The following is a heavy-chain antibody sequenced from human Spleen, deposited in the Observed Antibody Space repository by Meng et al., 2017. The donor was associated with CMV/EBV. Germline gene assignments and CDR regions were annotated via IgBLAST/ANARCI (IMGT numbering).Heavy chain of an antibody. D-gene: IGHD2-2*02. V-gene: IGHV4-34*01. CDR2: IDHSGST. J-gene: IGHJ3*02. CDR3: ARLLVVPAAIRSAFDI. Sequence: GSLRLSCAFSGGSFSAYYWNWIRQPPGKGLEWIGQIDHSGSTKYNPSLKSRVTISVDTSKHQFSLKLTSVTAADTAVYYCARLLVVPAAIRSAFDIWGQGTMVTVS. CDR1: GGSFSAYY.